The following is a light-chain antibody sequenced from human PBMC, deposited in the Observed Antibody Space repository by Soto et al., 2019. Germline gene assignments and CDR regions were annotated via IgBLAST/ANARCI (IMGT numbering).Light chain of an antibody. J-gene: IGKJ1*01. CDR2: DAS. Sequence: DIQMTQSPSSLSASVGDRVTITCQASQDISNYLNWYQQKPGKAPKLLIYDASNLETGVPSRFSGSGSGTDFTFTISSLQPGDSATYYCQQYNSYSPTFGQGTKVDIK. CDR1: QDISNY. CDR3: QQYNSYSPT. V-gene: IGKV1-33*01.